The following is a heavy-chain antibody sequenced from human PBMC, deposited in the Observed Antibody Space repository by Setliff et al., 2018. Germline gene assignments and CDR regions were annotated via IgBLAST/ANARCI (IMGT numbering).Heavy chain of an antibody. D-gene: IGHD3-10*01. J-gene: IGHJ5*02. CDR2: ISGSGGST. CDR1: GFTFSSYA. CDR3: AKNGFGVVALGVNNWFDP. Sequence: PGGSLRLSCAASGFTFSSYAMSWVRQAQGKGLEWVSVISGSGGSTYYADSVKGRFTISRDNSKNTLYLQMNSLRAEDTAVYYCAKNGFGVVALGVNNWFDPWGQGTLVTVSS. V-gene: IGHV3-23*01.